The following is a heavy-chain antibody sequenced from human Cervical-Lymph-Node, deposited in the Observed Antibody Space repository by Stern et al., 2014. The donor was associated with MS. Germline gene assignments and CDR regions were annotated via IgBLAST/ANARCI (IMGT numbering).Heavy chain of an antibody. CDR2: IWNDGSNK. J-gene: IGHJ4*02. CDR1: GFTFSSYG. Sequence: VQLVQSGGGVVQPGRSLRLSCAASGFTFSSYGMHWVRQAPGKGLEWVAVIWNDGSNKYYADTVKGRFTISRDNSKNTLYLQMNSLRAEDTAVYYCARDLTAAGTGFDYWGQGTLVTVSS. V-gene: IGHV3-33*01. CDR3: ARDLTAAGTGFDY. D-gene: IGHD1-1*01.